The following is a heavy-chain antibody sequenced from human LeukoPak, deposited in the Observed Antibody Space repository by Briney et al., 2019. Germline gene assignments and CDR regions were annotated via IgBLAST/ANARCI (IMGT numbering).Heavy chain of an antibody. D-gene: IGHD3-22*01. J-gene: IGHJ6*03. V-gene: IGHV3-23*01. CDR1: GFTFSSYA. CDR2: ISGSGGST. Sequence: PGGSLRLSCAASGFTFSSYAMSWVRQAPGKGLEWVSGISGSGGSTYYADSVKGRFTISRDNSKNTLYLQMNGLRAEDTAVYFCAKSFLGFYCDSSSYFSPYYYYMDVWGKGTTVTISS. CDR3: AKSFLGFYCDSSSYFSPYYYYMDV.